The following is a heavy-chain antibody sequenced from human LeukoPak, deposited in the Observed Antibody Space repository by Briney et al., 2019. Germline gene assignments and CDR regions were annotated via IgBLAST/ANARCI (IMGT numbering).Heavy chain of an antibody. CDR2: LSGSGGST. CDR3: AAGVAKYYFDY. CDR1: GFTFSNYA. Sequence: SGGSLRLSCAASGFTFSNYAMSWVRQAPGKGLEWVSALSGSGGSTYYADSVKGRFTISRDNSKNTLYLQMNSLRAEDTAVYYCAAGVAKYYFDYWGQGTLVTVSS. D-gene: IGHD5-12*01. J-gene: IGHJ4*02. V-gene: IGHV3-23*01.